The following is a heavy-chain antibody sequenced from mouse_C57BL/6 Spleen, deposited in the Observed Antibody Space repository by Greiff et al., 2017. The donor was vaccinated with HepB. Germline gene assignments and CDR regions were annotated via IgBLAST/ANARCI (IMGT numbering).Heavy chain of an antibody. V-gene: IGHV1-4*01. J-gene: IGHJ4*01. CDR2: INPSSGYT. D-gene: IGHD1-1*01. CDR3: ARTSYNAMDY. Sequence: QVQLQQSGAELARPGASVKMSCKASGYTFTSYTMHWVKQRPGQGLEWIGYINPSSGYTKYNQKFKDKATLTAEKSSSTAYMQLSSLTSEDSAVYYCARTSYNAMDYWGQGTSVTVSS. CDR1: GYTFTSYT.